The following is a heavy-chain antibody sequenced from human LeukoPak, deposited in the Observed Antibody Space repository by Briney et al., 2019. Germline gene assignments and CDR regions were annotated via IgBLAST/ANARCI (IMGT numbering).Heavy chain of an antibody. CDR1: GYTFTSYY. CDR2: INPNSGGT. CDR3: ARVMVRGKGWFDP. J-gene: IGHJ5*02. Sequence: ASVKVSCKASGYTFTSYYMHWVRQAPGQGLGWMGWINPNSGGTNYAQKFQGRVTMTRDTSISTAYMELSRLRSDDTAVYYCARVMVRGKGWFDPWGQGTLVTVSS. V-gene: IGHV1-2*02. D-gene: IGHD3-10*01.